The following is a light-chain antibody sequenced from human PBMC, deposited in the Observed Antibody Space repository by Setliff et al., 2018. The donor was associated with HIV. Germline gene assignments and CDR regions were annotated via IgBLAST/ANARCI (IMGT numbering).Light chain of an antibody. Sequence: SVLTQPASVSGSPGQSITISCTGTSSDVGTYNFVSWYQQHPGKGPKLMIYDVSNRPSGVSNRFSGSKSGNTASLTISGLQAADEADYYCSSYTSSTPLYVFGTGTKVTVL. CDR1: SSDVGTYNF. J-gene: IGLJ1*01. V-gene: IGLV2-14*03. CDR2: DVS. CDR3: SSYTSSTPLYV.